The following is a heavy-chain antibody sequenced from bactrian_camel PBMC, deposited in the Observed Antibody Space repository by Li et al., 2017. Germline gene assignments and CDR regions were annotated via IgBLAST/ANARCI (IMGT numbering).Heavy chain of an antibody. V-gene: IGHV3S9*01. CDR2: IESDGST. D-gene: IGHD3*01. CDR1: GVSLSRYC. Sequence: HVQLVESGGGSVRTGGSLRLSCAASGVSLSRYCSGWFRQVPDKEREGVAGIESDGSTSYADSVKGRFTISRDNAKFTVDLQMNGLKPEDTAMYYCAADRFRSFGAFDQRDYRTWGQGTQVTVS. J-gene: IGHJ6*01. CDR3: AADRFRSFGAFDQRDYRT.